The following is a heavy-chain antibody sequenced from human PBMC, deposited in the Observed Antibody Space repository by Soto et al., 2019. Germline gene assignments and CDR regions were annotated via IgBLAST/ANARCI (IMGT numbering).Heavy chain of an antibody. Sequence: GGSLRLSCAGSGFIVSNSAFHWVRQAPGKGLEWVALISYDGNNKYYADSVKGRFTISRDNSKNTLYLQMHSLRADDTAVYYCAREVASYDRSGFFDYWGQGALVTVSS. D-gene: IGHD3-22*01. CDR3: AREVASYDRSGFFDY. J-gene: IGHJ4*02. CDR1: GFIVSNSA. V-gene: IGHV3-30-3*01. CDR2: ISYDGNNK.